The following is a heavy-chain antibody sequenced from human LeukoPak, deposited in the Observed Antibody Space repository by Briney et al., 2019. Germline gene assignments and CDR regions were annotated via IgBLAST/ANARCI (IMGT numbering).Heavy chain of an antibody. V-gene: IGHV4-38-2*01. D-gene: IGHD3-10*01. CDR3: ARINPVKATFDH. CDR2: ISHAGTT. CDR1: GGSISSSYY. Sequence: PSETLSLTCAVSGGSISSSYYRGWIRQPPGKGVEWIATISHAGTTYYNPSLKSRLTMSLDTPKIPFSLGRGSLTATGTAVYYCARINPVKATFDHWGLGTQVTVFS. J-gene: IGHJ5*02.